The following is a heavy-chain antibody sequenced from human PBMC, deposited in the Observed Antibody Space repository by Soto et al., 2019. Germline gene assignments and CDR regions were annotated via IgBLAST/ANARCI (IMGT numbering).Heavy chain of an antibody. D-gene: IGHD6-6*01. CDR3: ARGGASRPGY. J-gene: IGHJ4*02. CDR1: GGSISSGGYY. Sequence: QVQLQESGPGLVKPSQTLSLTCTVSGGSISSGGYYWSWIRQHPGKGLEWIGYIYYTGSSYYNPSLKSRVTISVDTSKNQCSLKLSSVTAADTAVYYCARGGASRPGYWGQGTLVTVSS. CDR2: IYYTGSS. V-gene: IGHV4-31*03.